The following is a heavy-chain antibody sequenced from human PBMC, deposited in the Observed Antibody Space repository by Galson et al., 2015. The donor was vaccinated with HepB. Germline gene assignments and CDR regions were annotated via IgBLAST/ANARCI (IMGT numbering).Heavy chain of an antibody. J-gene: IGHJ6*02. D-gene: IGHD5-12*01. CDR2: ISYDGSNK. CDR1: GFTFSSYA. V-gene: IGHV3-30*04. CDR3: ACSVATFGMDV. Sequence: SLRLSCAASGFTFSSYAMHWVRQAPGKGLEWVAVISYDGSNKYYADSVKGRFTISRDNSKNTLYLQMNSLRAGDTAVYYCACSVATFGMDVWGQRTTVTVSS.